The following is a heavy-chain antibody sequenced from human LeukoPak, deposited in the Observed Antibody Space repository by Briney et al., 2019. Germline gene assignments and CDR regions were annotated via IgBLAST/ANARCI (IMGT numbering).Heavy chain of an antibody. CDR3: ARGGDRAGLWYFDL. J-gene: IGHJ2*01. D-gene: IGHD3-10*01. CDR1: GFTFSSYD. V-gene: IGHV3-13*01. CDR2: IGTAGDT. Sequence: GGSLRLSCAASGFTFSSYDMHWVRHATGKGLEWVSAIGTAGDTYYPGSVKGRFTISRENAKNSLYLQMNSLRAGDTAVYYCARGGDRAGLWYFDLWGRGTLVTVSS.